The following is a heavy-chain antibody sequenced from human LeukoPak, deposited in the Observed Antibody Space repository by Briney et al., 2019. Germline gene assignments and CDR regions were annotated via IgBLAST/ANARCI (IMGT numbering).Heavy chain of an antibody. CDR3: AKDGFRMVTYYYDSSGYFDY. CDR2: IWYGGSNK. V-gene: IGHV3-30*18. Sequence: QPGRSLRLSCAASGFTFSSYGMHWVRQAPGKGLEWVAVIWYGGSNKYYADSVKGRFTICRDNSKNTLYLQMNSLRAEDTAVYYCAKDGFRMVTYYYDSSGYFDYWGQGTLVTVSS. CDR1: GFTFSSYG. J-gene: IGHJ4*02. D-gene: IGHD3-22*01.